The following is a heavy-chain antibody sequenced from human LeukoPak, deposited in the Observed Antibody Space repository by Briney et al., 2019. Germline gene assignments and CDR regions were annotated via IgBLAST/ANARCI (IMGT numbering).Heavy chain of an antibody. V-gene: IGHV4-59*01. CDR1: GGTISDYY. CDR2: ISSTGST. J-gene: IGHJ3*02. CDR3: ARDKSPTQDSSEQDGFDI. Sequence: SETLSLTCTVSGGTISDYYWSWIRQPPGKGLEWIGYISSTGSTNRNPSLKSRVTLSSDTSKNQFSLKLNSVTAAGTAVYYCARDKSPTQDSSEQDGFDIWGQGTMVTVSS. D-gene: IGHD3-22*01.